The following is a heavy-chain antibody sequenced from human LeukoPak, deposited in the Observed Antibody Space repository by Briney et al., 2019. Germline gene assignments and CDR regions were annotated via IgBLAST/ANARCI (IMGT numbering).Heavy chain of an antibody. D-gene: IGHD3-22*01. J-gene: IGHJ3*02. Sequence: PSETLSLTCTVSGGSISSYYWNWIRQPPGKGLEWIAYIYYSGNTNYNPSLKSRVTISVDTSKNQFSLKLSSVTAADTAVYYCARGRNGYYYDSSGYRAFDIWGQGTMVTVSS. CDR3: ARGRNGYYYDSSGYRAFDI. CDR2: IYYSGNT. CDR1: GGSISSYY. V-gene: IGHV4-59*01.